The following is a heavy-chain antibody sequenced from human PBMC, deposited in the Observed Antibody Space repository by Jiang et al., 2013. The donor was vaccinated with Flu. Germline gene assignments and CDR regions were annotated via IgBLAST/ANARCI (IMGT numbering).Heavy chain of an antibody. V-gene: IGHV4-59*11. Sequence: PGLVKPSETLSLTCTVSGDSISSHYWSWIRQSPGKGLEWIGYIYYFGSTNYNPSLESRVTISVDTSKNQFSLNLRSVSAADTAVYYCASSEISSGWYFDFWGQGTLVTVSS. D-gene: IGHD6-19*01. J-gene: IGHJ4*02. CDR3: ASSEISSGWYFDF. CDR2: IYYFGST. CDR1: GDSISSHY.